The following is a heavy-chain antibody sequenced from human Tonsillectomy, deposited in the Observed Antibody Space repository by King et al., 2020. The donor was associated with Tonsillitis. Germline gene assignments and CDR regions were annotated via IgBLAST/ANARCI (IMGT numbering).Heavy chain of an antibody. CDR3: ATRDHSDSSSYSPLFAY. V-gene: IGHV3-23*04. CDR2: ISGSGGST. J-gene: IGHJ4*02. Sequence: VQLVESGGGLVQPGGSLRLSCAASGFTFSSYAMSWVRQAPGKGLEWVSGISGSGGSTYYADSVRGRFTISRDNSKNTLYLQMNSLRAGDMAVYYCATRDHSDSSSYSPLFAYWGQGTLVTVSS. CDR1: GFTFSSYA. D-gene: IGHD3-22*01.